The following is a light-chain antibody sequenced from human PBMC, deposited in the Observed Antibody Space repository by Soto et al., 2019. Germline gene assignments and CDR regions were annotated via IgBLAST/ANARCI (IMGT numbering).Light chain of an antibody. V-gene: IGLV2-14*01. CDR2: DVS. CDR1: SSDVGGYNY. CDR3: SSYTSSSTLDV. J-gene: IGLJ1*01. Sequence: QSVLTQPASVSGSPGQSITISCTGTSSDVGGYNYVPWYQQHPGKAPKLMIYDVSNRPSGVCNRFSGSKSGNTASLTISGLQAEDEADYYCSSYTSSSTLDVFGTGTKLTVL.